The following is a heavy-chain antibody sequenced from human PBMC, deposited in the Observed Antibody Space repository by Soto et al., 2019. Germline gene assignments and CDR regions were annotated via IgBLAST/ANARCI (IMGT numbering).Heavy chain of an antibody. CDR1: RYSFTNYW. J-gene: IGHJ5*02. CDR3: ARRQNWFGP. CDR2: IYPGDSDA. V-gene: IGHV5-51*01. Sequence: PGESLKISCKGSRYSFTNYWIGWVRQMPGKGLEWMGIIYPGDSDARYSPSFQGQVTFSVDKSISTAYLQWSSLRASDTAMYYCARRQNWFGPWGQGTLVTVSS.